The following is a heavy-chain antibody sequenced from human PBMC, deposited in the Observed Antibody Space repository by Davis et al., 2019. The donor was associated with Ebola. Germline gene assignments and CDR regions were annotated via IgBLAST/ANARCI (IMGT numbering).Heavy chain of an antibody. CDR2: ISYDGSNK. Sequence: WGSLRLSCAASGFTFSSYAMHSVRSAPGKGLEWVAVISYDGSNKYYADSVKGRFTIPRDNSKNTLYLQMNSLSAEDTAVYYCAREGDSDWYGRGVDYWGQGALVIVSS. V-gene: IGHV3-30-3*01. CDR1: GFTFSSYA. D-gene: IGHD6-19*01. CDR3: AREGDSDWYGRGVDY. J-gene: IGHJ4*02.